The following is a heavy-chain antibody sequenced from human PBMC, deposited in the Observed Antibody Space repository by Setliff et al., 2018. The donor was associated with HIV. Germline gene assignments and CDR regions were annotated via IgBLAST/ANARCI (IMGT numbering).Heavy chain of an antibody. J-gene: IGHJ4*02. D-gene: IGHD1-1*01. Sequence: ASVKVSCKVSGYTLTDLSIHWVRQAPGKGLEWMGGFDPEHDKTVYAQKFQGRVTMTEDTSTDTAYMQLNSLRSEDTAVYFCASHRRVGTTVLFSYWGQGTLVTVSS. CDR3: ASHRRVGTTVLFSY. CDR2: FDPEHDKT. V-gene: IGHV1-24*01. CDR1: GYTLTDLS.